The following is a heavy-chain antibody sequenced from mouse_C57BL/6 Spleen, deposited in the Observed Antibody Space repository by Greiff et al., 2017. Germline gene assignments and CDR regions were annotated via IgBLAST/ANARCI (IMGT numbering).Heavy chain of an antibody. D-gene: IGHD2-4*01. CDR3: GRWGGDYDEARDY. CDR2: IDPSDSYT. V-gene: IGHV1-59*01. CDR1: GYTFTSYW. Sequence: QVQLKQPGAELVRPGTSVKLSCKASGYTFTSYWMHWVKQRPGQGLEWIGVIDPSDSYTNYNQKFKGKATLTVDPSSSTASMQLRSRTSEDSAVYDGGRWGGDYDEARDYGGQGTAVTVAS. J-gene: IGHJ4*01.